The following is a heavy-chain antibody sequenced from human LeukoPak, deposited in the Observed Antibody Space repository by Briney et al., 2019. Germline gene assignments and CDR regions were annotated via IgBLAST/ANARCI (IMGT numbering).Heavy chain of an antibody. CDR1: GFTFSSYS. J-gene: IGHJ4*02. D-gene: IGHD2-15*01. Sequence: GGSLRLSCAASGFTFSSYSMNWVRQAPGKGLEWVSSISSSSSYIYYADSVKGRFTISRDNAKNSLYLQMNSLRAEDTAVYYCAKVGKGVDIVVVVPAYYFDYWGQGTLVTVSS. V-gene: IGHV3-21*04. CDR3: AKVGKGVDIVVVVPAYYFDY. CDR2: ISSSSSYI.